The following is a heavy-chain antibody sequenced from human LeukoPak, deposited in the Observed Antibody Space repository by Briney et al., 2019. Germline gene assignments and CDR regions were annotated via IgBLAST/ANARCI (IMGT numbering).Heavy chain of an antibody. D-gene: IGHD4-17*01. CDR2: ISSGSSAI. V-gene: IGHV3-21*01. CDR1: GFTFTTYS. CDR3: ARGHTAVTRHFDF. Sequence: GGSLRLSCEASGFTFTTYSMTWVRQAPGKGLEWVSIISSGSSAIFSADALKGRFTISRDDAKNLLYLDMNSLRAEDAAVYYCARGHTAVTRHFDFWGQGTLVTVSS. J-gene: IGHJ4*02.